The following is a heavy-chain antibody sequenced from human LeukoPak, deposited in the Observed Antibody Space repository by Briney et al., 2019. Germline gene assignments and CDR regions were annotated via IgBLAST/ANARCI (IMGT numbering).Heavy chain of an antibody. J-gene: IGHJ6*02. CDR2: IYGGGTT. V-gene: IGHV3-66*01. D-gene: IGHD5-18*01. CDR3: ARDRVETAMGPQFRTYYYYGMDV. CDR1: GFTVSSNY. Sequence: GRSLRLSCAASGFTVSSNYMTWVRQAPGKGLEWVSVIYGGGTTYYADSVKGKFTISRDNSKNTLYLQMNSLRVEDTAVYYCARDRVETAMGPQFRTYYYYGMDVWGQGTTVTVSS.